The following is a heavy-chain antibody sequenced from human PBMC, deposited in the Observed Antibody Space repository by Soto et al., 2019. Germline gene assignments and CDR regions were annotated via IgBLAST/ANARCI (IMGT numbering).Heavy chain of an antibody. CDR1: GFTVSSYA. Sequence: GGSLRLSCAASGFTVSSYAMHWVRQAPGKGLEYVSAISSNGGSTYYANSVKGRFTISRDNSKNTLYLQMGSLRAEDMAVYYCATNYGDYYYYGMDVWGQGTTVTVSS. CDR3: ATNYGDYYYYGMDV. CDR2: ISSNGGST. J-gene: IGHJ6*02. V-gene: IGHV3-64*01. D-gene: IGHD4-17*01.